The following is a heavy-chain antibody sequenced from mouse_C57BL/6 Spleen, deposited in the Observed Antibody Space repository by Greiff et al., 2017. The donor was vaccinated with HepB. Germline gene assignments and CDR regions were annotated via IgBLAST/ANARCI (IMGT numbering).Heavy chain of an antibody. V-gene: IGHV1-74*01. CDR3: ATIFPYPLFAY. J-gene: IGHJ3*01. D-gene: IGHD1-3*01. CDR2: IHPSDSDT. CDR1: GYTFTSYW. Sequence: QVQLKQPGAELVKPGASVKVSCKASGYTFTSYWMHWVKQRPGQGLEWIGRIHPSDSDTNYNQKFKGKATLTVDKSSSTAYMQLSSLTSEDSAVYCCATIFPYPLFAYWGQGTLVTVSA.